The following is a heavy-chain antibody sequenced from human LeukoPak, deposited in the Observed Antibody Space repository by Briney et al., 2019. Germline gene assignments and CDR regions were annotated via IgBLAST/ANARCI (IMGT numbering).Heavy chain of an antibody. J-gene: IGHJ4*02. CDR2: INSDGINT. Sequence: GGSLRLSCAASGFTFSNYWMHWVRQAPGKGLVWVSRINSDGINTSYADSVKGRFTISRDNAKNTLNLQMNSLRAEDTAVYYCARERGVPAASFDYWGQGTLVTVSS. D-gene: IGHD2-2*01. CDR1: GFTFSNYW. V-gene: IGHV3-74*01. CDR3: ARERGVPAASFDY.